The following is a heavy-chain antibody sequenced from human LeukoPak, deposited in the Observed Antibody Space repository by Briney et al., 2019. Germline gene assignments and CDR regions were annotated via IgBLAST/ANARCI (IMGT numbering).Heavy chain of an antibody. CDR2: IIPIFGSA. V-gene: IGHV1-69*13. J-gene: IGHJ4*02. D-gene: IGHD1-1*01. Sequence: SVKVSCKASGGTFTSYAISWVRQAPGQGLEWMGGIIPIFGSANYAQIFQGRVTITVDESTGTAYMELSSLRSEDTAVYYCARALHLELHSYFDSWGQGTLVTVSS. CDR1: GGTFTSYA. CDR3: ARALHLELHSYFDS.